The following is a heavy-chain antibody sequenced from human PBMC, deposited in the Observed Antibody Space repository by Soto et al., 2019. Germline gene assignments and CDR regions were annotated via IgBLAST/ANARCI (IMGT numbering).Heavy chain of an antibody. CDR2: IDYSGST. Sequence: SETLSLTCTVSGGSISSGGYYWTWIRQHPGKGLEWIGYIDYSGSTFYNPSLKSRISISVDTSKKQFSLNLRSATAADTAVYYCARDTGSSEDAFDIWGQGTMVTVSS. CDR1: GGSISSGGYY. CDR3: ARDTGSSEDAFDI. V-gene: IGHV4-31*03. J-gene: IGHJ3*02. D-gene: IGHD2-2*01.